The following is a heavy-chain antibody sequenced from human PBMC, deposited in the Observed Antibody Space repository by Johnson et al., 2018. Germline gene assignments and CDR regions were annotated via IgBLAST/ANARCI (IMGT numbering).Heavy chain of an antibody. J-gene: IGHJ3*02. CDR3: ARHTSGWYEDAFDI. CDR1: GGSISSSSYY. V-gene: IGHV4-39*01. D-gene: IGHD6-19*01. CDR2: ISFTGST. Sequence: QVQLQESGPGLVKPSETXSLTCTVSGGSISSSSYYWGWIRQPPGKGLVCIGRISFTGSTYYNPSLKSRASISVDTSKNQFSLKVSSVTAADTALYYCARHTSGWYEDAFDIWGQGTMVTVSS.